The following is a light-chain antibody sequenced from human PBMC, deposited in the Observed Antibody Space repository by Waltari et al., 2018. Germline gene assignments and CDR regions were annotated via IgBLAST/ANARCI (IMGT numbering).Light chain of an antibody. CDR3: QSYDSSLTGRPWV. CDR2: ANR. V-gene: IGLV1-40*01. CDR1: RSNIGAGYD. Sequence: QSVLTQPPSVSGAPGQRVTIPCTGSRSNIGAGYDVHWYPQLPGTAPKLLIYANRNRPSGVPDRFSGSKSGTSASLAITGLQPEDEADYYCQSYDSSLTGRPWVFGGGTKLTVL. J-gene: IGLJ3*02.